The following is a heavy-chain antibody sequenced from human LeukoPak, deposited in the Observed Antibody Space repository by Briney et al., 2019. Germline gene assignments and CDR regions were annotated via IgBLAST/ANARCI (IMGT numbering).Heavy chain of an antibody. V-gene: IGHV1-2*02. CDR3: ARDVWYYDSSGYYEESIDY. D-gene: IGHD3-22*01. Sequence: ASVKVSCKASGYTFTGYYMHWVRQAPGQGLEWMGWINPNSGGTNYAQKFQGRVTMTRDTSISTAYMELSRLRSDDTAVYYCARDVWYYDSSGYYEESIDYWGQGTLVTVSS. CDR1: GYTFTGYY. CDR2: INPNSGGT. J-gene: IGHJ4*02.